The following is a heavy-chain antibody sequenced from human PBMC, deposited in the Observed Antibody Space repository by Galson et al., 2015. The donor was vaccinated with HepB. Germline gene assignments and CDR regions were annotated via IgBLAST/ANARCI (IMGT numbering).Heavy chain of an antibody. Sequence: SVKVSCKASGYTFTTYDISWVRQSTGQGLEWMGWMNPDSGYTGYAEKFEGRVTMTRNTSTGTAYMELNRLTSEDTAVYYCARVDIDSDVWGQGTTVIVSS. CDR2: MNPDSGYT. CDR1: GYTFTTYD. CDR3: ARVDIDSDV. J-gene: IGHJ6*02. D-gene: IGHD5-12*01. V-gene: IGHV1-8*01.